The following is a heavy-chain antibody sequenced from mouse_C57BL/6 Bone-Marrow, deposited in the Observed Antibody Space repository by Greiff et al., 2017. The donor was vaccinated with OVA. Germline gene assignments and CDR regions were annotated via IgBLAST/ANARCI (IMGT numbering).Heavy chain of an antibody. J-gene: IGHJ2*01. CDR1: GFNIKDDY. CDR2: IDPENGDT. V-gene: IGHV14-4*01. Sequence: EVQLQQPGAELVKPGASVKLSCTASGFNIKDDYMHWVKQRPEQGLEWIGWIDPENGDTEYASKFQGKATITADTSSNTAYLQLSSLTSEDTAVYYCTTGGGFDYWGQGTTLTVSS. CDR3: TTGGGFDY.